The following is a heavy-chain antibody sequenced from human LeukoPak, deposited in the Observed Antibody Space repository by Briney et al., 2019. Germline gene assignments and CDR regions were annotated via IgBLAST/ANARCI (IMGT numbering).Heavy chain of an antibody. J-gene: IGHJ6*02. CDR2: IWYDGSNK. CDR1: GFTFSSYG. Sequence: GGSLRLSCAASGFTFSSYGMHWVRQAPGKGLEWVAVIWYDGSNKYYADSVKGRFTISRDNSKNTLYLQMNSLRAEDTAVYYCARDSDTVTEYTYYHYYYGMDVWGQGTTVTVSS. V-gene: IGHV3-33*01. CDR3: ARDSDTVTEYTYYHYYYGMDV. D-gene: IGHD4-11*01.